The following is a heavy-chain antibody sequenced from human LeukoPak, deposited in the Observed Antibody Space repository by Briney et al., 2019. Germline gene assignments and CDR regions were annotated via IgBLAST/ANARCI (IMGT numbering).Heavy chain of an antibody. Sequence: TSETLSLTCTVSGGSVNSYYWSWIRQPAGKALEWIGRIYTSGTTNYNPSLKSRVSMSVDTSKNQFSLKLSSLTAADTAVYYCVRDGRGYCSSSSVCYSWFDPWGQGTLVAVSS. CDR1: GGSVNSYY. CDR3: VRDGRGYCSSSSVCYSWFDP. J-gene: IGHJ5*02. CDR2: IYTSGTT. V-gene: IGHV4-4*07. D-gene: IGHD2-2*01.